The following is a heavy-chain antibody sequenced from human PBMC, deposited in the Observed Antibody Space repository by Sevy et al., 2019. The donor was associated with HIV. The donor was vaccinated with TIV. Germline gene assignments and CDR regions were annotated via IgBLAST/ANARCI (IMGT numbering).Heavy chain of an antibody. V-gene: IGHV3-53*01. CDR1: EFTVISSY. D-gene: IGHD1-26*01. CDR2: LYSGGST. J-gene: IGHJ4*02. Sequence: GGSLRLSCAASEFTVISSYMSWVRQAPGKGLEWVSILYSGGSTYYAASVKGRFAVSRDNSKNTLYLQMNSLRAEDTAVYYCARAGTGSYRAYFDYWGQGTLVTVSS. CDR3: ARAGTGSYRAYFDY.